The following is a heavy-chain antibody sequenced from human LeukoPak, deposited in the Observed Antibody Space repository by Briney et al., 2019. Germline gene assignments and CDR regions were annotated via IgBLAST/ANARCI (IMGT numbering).Heavy chain of an antibody. J-gene: IGHJ4*02. CDR2: INGDGSST. CDR1: GFTFSSYW. Sequence: PGGSLRLSCAASGFTFSSYWMHWVRQAPGKGLVWLSHINGDGSSTNYADSVKGRFTISRDNSKNTLYLQMNSLRAEDTDVYYCAKDYYDSSGYYLDYWGQGTLVTVSS. D-gene: IGHD3-22*01. V-gene: IGHV3-74*01. CDR3: AKDYYDSSGYYLDY.